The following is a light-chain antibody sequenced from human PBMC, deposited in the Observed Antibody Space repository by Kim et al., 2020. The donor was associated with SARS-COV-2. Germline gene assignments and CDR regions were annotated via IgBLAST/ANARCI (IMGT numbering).Light chain of an antibody. CDR2: NNN. V-gene: IGLV1-40*01. Sequence: QSVLTQPPSVSGAPGQRVTISCTGSRSNIGAGYDVHWYQQLPGTAPKLLIYNNNNRPSGVPDRFSGSKSGTSASLAITGLQAEDEADYYCQSYDSSLSGVVFGGGTQLTVL. CDR3: QSYDSSLSGVV. CDR1: RSNIGAGYD. J-gene: IGLJ2*01.